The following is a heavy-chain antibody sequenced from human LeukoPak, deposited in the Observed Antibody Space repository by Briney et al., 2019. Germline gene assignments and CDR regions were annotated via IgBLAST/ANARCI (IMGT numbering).Heavy chain of an antibody. CDR2: IHTSGST. V-gene: IGHV4-4*09. J-gene: IGHJ4*02. Sequence: SETLSLTCTVSGGSISSYYWNWIRQPPGKGLEWIGYIHTSGSTNYNPSLKSRVTISVDTSKNQFSLKLSSVTAADTAVYYCARLGDYVIKDWGQGTLVTVSS. CDR1: GGSISSYY. CDR3: ARLGDYVIKD. D-gene: IGHD4-17*01.